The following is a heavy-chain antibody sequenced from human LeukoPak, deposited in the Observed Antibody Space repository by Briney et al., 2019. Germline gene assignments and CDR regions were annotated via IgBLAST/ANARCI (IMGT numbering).Heavy chain of an antibody. Sequence: SETLSLTCTVSGGSISSYYWSWIRQPPGKGLEWIGYIYYSGSTNYNPSLKSRVTISVDTSKNQFSLKLSSVTAADTAVYYCASGVLSDYDSSGYYGFGYWGQGTLVTASS. CDR1: GGSISSYY. CDR2: IYYSGST. J-gene: IGHJ4*02. D-gene: IGHD3-22*01. CDR3: ASGVLSDYDSSGYYGFGY. V-gene: IGHV4-59*01.